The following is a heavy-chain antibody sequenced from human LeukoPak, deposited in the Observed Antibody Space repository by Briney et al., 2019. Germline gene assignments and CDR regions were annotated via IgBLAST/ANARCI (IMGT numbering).Heavy chain of an antibody. D-gene: IGHD1-26*01. CDR3: ARTSGSYFPYYYYMDV. Sequence: PSETLSLTCTVSGGSINNYYWSWIRQPPGKGLEWIGYIYYSGSSNYNPSLKSRVTMSVDTSKNQFSLKLSSVTAADTAVYYCARTSGSYFPYYYYMDVWGKGTTVTVSS. J-gene: IGHJ6*03. V-gene: IGHV4-59*12. CDR2: IYYSGSS. CDR1: GGSINNYY.